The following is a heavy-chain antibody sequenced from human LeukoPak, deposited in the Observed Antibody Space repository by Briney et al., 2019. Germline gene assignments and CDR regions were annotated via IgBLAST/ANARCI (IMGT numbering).Heavy chain of an antibody. CDR3: ARAGYCSGGSCYFDY. J-gene: IGHJ4*02. CDR1: GFPFGSYS. D-gene: IGHD2-15*01. V-gene: IGHV3-74*01. CDR2: INTDGSST. Sequence: GGSLRLSGTASGFPFGSYSMHWVRQAPGKGLVWVSRINTDGSSTSDADSVRGRVTISRDNAKNTLYLQMNSLSAEDTAVYYCARAGYCSGGSCYFDYWGQGTQVIVSS.